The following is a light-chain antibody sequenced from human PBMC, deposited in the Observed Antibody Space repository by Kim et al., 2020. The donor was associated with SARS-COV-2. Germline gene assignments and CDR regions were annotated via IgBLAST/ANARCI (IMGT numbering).Light chain of an antibody. Sequence: LGQIVRIKCQGDSLRSYYASWYQQKTGQDPVLVIYGKNNRPSGITDRFSGSSSGNTASLTIPGAQAEDEADYYCNSRDSSGNHKVVFGGGTKLTVL. V-gene: IGLV3-19*01. CDR1: SLRSYY. CDR2: GKN. CDR3: NSRDSSGNHKVV. J-gene: IGLJ2*01.